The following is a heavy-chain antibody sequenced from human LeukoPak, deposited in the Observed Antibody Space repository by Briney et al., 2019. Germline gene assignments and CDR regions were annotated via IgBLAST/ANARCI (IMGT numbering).Heavy chain of an antibody. V-gene: IGHV4-38-2*02. CDR1: SYSISGGYYY. CDR3: ARDPPRGSGSYHALVI. J-gene: IGHJ3*02. D-gene: IGHD3-10*01. CDR2: IYYRGST. Sequence: PSETLSLTCTVSSYSISGGYYYWGWIRQPPGKGLEWIGFIYYRGSTYYNPSLKSRVTISVDSSRNQSSLKLSSVTAADTAVYYCARDPPRGSGSYHALVIWGQGTMVTVSS.